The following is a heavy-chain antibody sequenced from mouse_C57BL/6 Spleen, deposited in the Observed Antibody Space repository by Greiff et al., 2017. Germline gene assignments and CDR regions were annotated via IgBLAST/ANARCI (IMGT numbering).Heavy chain of an antibody. J-gene: IGHJ4*01. V-gene: IGHV1-69*01. CDR2: IDPSDSYT. CDR1: GYTFTSYW. CDR3: AIQDSSGPYYAMDY. D-gene: IGHD3-2*02. Sequence: QVQLQQPGAELVMPGASVKLSCKASGYTFTSYWMHWVKQRPGQGLECIEEIDPSDSYTNYNQKFKGKSTLTVDKSSSTAYMQLSSLTSEDSAVYYCAIQDSSGPYYAMDYWGQGTSVTVSS.